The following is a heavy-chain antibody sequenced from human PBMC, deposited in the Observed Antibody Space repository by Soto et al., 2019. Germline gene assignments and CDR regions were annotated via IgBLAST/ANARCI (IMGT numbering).Heavy chain of an antibody. CDR1: GGSVTNDNW. CDR2: IYHSGST. D-gene: IGHD3-16*01. V-gene: IGHV4-4*02. Sequence: QVQLQESGPGLVKPSGTLSLTCAVSGGSVTNDNWWSWVRQPPGKGLEWIGEIYHSGSTNYNPSLEGSVTLSINNSNHQSSLKLNSVTVADTAVYSCASGGGGGNYWGQGTLVTVSS. CDR3: ASGGGGGNY. J-gene: IGHJ4*02.